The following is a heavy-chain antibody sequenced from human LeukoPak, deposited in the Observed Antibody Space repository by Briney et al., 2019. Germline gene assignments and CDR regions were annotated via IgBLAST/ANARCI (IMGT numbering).Heavy chain of an antibody. CDR1: GGSISSYY. CDR3: ARDRHFAPIFDY. CDR2: IYTSGST. J-gene: IGHJ4*02. D-gene: IGHD3-3*02. V-gene: IGHV4-4*07. Sequence: SETLSLTCTASGGSISSYYWSWIRQPAGKGLEWIGRIYTSGSTNYNPSLKSRVTMSVDTSKNQFSLKLSSVTAADTAVYYCARDRHFAPIFDYWGQGTLVTVSS.